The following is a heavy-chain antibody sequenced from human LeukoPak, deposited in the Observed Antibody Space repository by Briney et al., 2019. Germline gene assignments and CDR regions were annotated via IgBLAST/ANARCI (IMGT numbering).Heavy chain of an antibody. J-gene: IGHJ4*02. CDR3: ASLSLLYCSGGSCYPDY. CDR1: GGSFSGYY. Sequence: SETLSLTCAVYGGSFSGYYWSWIRQPPGKGLEWIGEINHSGSTNYNPSLKSRVTISVDTSKNQFSPKLSSVTAADTAVYYCASLSLLYCSGGSCYPDYWGQGTLVTVSS. V-gene: IGHV4-34*01. CDR2: INHSGST. D-gene: IGHD2-15*01.